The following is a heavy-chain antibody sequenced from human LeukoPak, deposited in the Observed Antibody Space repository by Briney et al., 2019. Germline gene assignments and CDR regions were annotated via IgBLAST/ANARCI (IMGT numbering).Heavy chain of an antibody. CDR3: ARDGEYYYDSSGYYPGDY. V-gene: IGHV1-69*04. CDR1: GGTFSSYA. Sequence: SVKVSCKASGGTFSSYAISWVRQAPGQGLEWMGRIIPILGIANYAQKFQGRVTITADKSTSTVYMELSSLRSEDTAVYYCARDGEYYYDSSGYYPGDYWGQGTLVTVSS. CDR2: IIPILGIA. J-gene: IGHJ4*02. D-gene: IGHD3-22*01.